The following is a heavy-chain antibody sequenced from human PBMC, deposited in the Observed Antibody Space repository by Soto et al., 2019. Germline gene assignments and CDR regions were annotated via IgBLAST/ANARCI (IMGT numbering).Heavy chain of an antibody. CDR1: GFSLSTTPVG. CDR2: IYSDDDR. V-gene: IGHV2-5*02. Sequence: QITLKESGPTLVKPTQTLTLTCSCSGFSLSTTPVGVGWIRQPPGKALEWLALIYSDDDRRYIPSLMNRLTITTDTSGAQVVLTMTSMEPVDTATCCCAQMAPFDFQGYYFDNWGPGILVTVSS. J-gene: IGHJ4*02. D-gene: IGHD3-9*01. CDR3: AQMAPFDFQGYYFDN.